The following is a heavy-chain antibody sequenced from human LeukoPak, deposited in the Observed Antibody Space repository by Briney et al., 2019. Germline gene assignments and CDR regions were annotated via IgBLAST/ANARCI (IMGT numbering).Heavy chain of an antibody. J-gene: IGHJ4*02. CDR3: ASFGMGSRMKYYFDY. CDR1: GGSISSSSYY. V-gene: IGHV4-39*01. D-gene: IGHD3-3*01. CDR2: IYYSGST. Sequence: PSETLSLTCTVSGGSISSSSYYWGWIRQPPGKGLEWIGSIYYSGSTYYNPSLKSRVTISVDTSKNQFSLKLSSVTAADTAVYYCASFGMGSRMKYYFDYWGQGTLVTVSS.